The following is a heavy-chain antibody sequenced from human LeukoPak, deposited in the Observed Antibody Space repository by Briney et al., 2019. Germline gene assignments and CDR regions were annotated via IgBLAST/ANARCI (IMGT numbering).Heavy chain of an antibody. J-gene: IGHJ5*01. CDR3: AKTHCGGGSCDKFDS. V-gene: IGHV4-4*07. CDR1: GASVSTYF. D-gene: IGHD2-21*01. Sequence: SETLSLTCTVSGASVSTYFWSWIRQPAGKTMEWIGRVYASGTTYYNPSLRSRVTLPIDTSKNQFSLSLNSVTAADTAVYYCAKTHCGGGSCDKFDSWGQGILVTVSS. CDR2: VYASGTT.